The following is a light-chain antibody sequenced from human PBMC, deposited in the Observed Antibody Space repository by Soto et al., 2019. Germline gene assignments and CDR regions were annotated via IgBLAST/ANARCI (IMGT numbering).Light chain of an antibody. V-gene: IGKV3-20*01. CDR1: PSVSSSY. J-gene: IGKJ4*01. CDR2: GAS. CDR3: QQYGSSPLT. Sequence: IVVTQSPGTLSLSPGERATLSCRASPSVSSSYLAWYQQKPGQPPRLLIYGASSRPTGIPDRFSGSGSGTDFTLTISRLEPEDFAVYYCQQYGSSPLTFGGGTKVEIK.